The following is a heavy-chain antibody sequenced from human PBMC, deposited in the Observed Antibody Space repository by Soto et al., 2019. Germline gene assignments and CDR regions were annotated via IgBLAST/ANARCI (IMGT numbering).Heavy chain of an antibody. CDR3: ASVGSSGWSPDY. V-gene: IGHV4-59*11. CDR1: GGSISGQY. D-gene: IGHD6-19*01. CDR2: IFYSGST. Sequence: QVQLQESGPGLVKPSETLSLTCNVSGGSISGQYWTWIRQPPGKGLEWIGYIFYSGSTNYNPSLKSRGTISVDTAKNQFSLKLSSVTAADTAVYYCASVGSSGWSPDYWGQGTLVTVSS. J-gene: IGHJ4*02.